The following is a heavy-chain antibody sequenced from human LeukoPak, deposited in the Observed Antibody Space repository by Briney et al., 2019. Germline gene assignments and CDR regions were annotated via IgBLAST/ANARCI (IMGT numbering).Heavy chain of an antibody. J-gene: IGHJ4*02. V-gene: IGHV3-30*18. Sequence: GGSLRLSCAASGFTFSSYGMHWVRQAPGKGLEWVAVISYDGSNKYYADSVKGRFTISRDNSKNTLYLQMNSLRAEDTAVYYCAKDMIRGDTAMIPDYWGQGTLVTVSS. D-gene: IGHD5-18*01. CDR3: AKDMIRGDTAMIPDY. CDR1: GFTFSSYG. CDR2: ISYDGSNK.